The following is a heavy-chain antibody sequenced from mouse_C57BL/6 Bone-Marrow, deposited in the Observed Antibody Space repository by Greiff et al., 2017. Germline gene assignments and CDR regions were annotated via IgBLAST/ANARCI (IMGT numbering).Heavy chain of an antibody. J-gene: IGHJ2*01. D-gene: IGHD4-1*02. CDR2: IDPAHGNT. CDR3: AQLGGVDY. Sequence: VQLQQSVAELVRPGASVKLSCTASGFNIKNTYMPWVKQRPEQGLEWIGRIDPAHGNTKSAPKFQGQATITADTSSNTAYLQLSSLTSEDTAIYDCAQLGGVDYWGQGTTLTVSS. CDR1: GFNIKNTY. V-gene: IGHV14-3*01.